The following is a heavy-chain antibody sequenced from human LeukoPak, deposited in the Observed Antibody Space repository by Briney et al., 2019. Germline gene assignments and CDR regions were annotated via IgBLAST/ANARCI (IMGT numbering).Heavy chain of an antibody. CDR1: GYTFTSYG. CDR2: ISACNGNT. CDR3: AKDRRQIVVVVEGPLDY. V-gene: IGHV1-18*01. J-gene: IGHJ4*02. D-gene: IGHD2-15*01. Sequence: GASVKVSCKASGYTFTSYGISWVRQAPGQGLEWMGWISACNGNTNYAQKLQGRVTMTTDTSTSTAYMELSRLTSDDTAMYYCAKDRRQIVVVVEGPLDYWGQGTLVTVSS.